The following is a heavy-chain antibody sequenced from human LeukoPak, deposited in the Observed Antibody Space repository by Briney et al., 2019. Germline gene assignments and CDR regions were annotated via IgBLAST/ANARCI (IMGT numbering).Heavy chain of an antibody. Sequence: SETLSLTCTVSGGSISSYYWSWIRQPAGKGLEWIGRIYTSGSTNYNPSLKSRVTMSVDTSKNQFSLKLSSVTAADTAVYYCARSKTYYYDSSGYPIDAFDIWGQGTMVTVSS. CDR2: IYTSGST. CDR3: ARSKTYYYDSSGYPIDAFDI. D-gene: IGHD3-22*01. V-gene: IGHV4-4*07. CDR1: GGSISSYY. J-gene: IGHJ3*02.